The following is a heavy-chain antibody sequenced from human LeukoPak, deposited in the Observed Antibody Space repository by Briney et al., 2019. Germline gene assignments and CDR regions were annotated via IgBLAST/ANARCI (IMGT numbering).Heavy chain of an antibody. CDR3: ATTGPPWELLRSDY. CDR2: IIPIFGTA. Sequence: SVKVSCKASGGTFSSYAISWVRQAPGQGLEWMGGIIPIFGTANYAQKFQGRVTITADESTSTAYMELSSLRSEDTAVYYCATTGPPWELLRSDYWGQGTLVTVSS. CDR1: GGTFSSYA. J-gene: IGHJ4*02. V-gene: IGHV1-69*13. D-gene: IGHD3-22*01.